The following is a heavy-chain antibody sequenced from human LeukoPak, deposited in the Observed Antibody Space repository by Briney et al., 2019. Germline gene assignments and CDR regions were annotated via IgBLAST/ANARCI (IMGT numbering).Heavy chain of an antibody. CDR3: ASRGYSYGSDAFDI. CDR1: GYTFTSYG. D-gene: IGHD5-18*01. V-gene: IGHV1-18*01. Sequence: ASVKVSCKASGYTFTSYGISWVRQAPGQGLEWMGWISAYNGNTNYAQKFQGRVTITADKSTSTAYMELSSLRSEDTAVYYCASRGYSYGSDAFDIWGQGTMVTVSS. CDR2: ISAYNGNT. J-gene: IGHJ3*02.